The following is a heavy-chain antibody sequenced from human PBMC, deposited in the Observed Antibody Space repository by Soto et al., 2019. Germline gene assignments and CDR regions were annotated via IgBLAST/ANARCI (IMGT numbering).Heavy chain of an antibody. J-gene: IGHJ4*02. D-gene: IGHD2-2*01. Sequence: GGSLRLSCAASGFTFSSYGMHWVRQAPGKGLEWGAVIWYDGSNKYYADSVKGRFTISRDNSKNTLYLQMNSLRAEDTAVYYCARGSTSCYQCGHFDYWGQGTLVTVSS. V-gene: IGHV3-33*01. CDR1: GFTFSSYG. CDR3: ARGSTSCYQCGHFDY. CDR2: IWYDGSNK.